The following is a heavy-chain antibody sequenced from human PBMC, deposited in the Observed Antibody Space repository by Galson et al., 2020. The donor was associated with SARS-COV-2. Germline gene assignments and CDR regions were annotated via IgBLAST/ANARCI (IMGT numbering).Heavy chain of an antibody. CDR2: IIPKSGDT. CDR3: AKGRWNSGHERFDY. CDR1: GYTFSDSY. V-gene: IGHV1-2*02. J-gene: IGHJ4*02. D-gene: IGHD5-12*01. Sequence: ASVKVSCKASGYTFSDSYMHWVRQAPGQRPEWMGWIIPKSGDTQFAQKFEGRVTMTRDTSTSTAYMELSGLTSDDTAVYYCAKGRWNSGHERFDYWGQGTLVTVSS.